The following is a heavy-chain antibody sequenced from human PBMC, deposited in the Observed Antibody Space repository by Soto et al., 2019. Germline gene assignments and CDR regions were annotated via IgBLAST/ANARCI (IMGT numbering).Heavy chain of an antibody. Sequence: SETLSLTCTVSGGSISSYYWSWIRQPPGTGLEWVGYSYYSGSTNYNPSLKGRVTISVDTSKNQFSLKLSSVTAADTAVYYCSRGPYKWNYDYWGQGTLVTVSS. CDR3: SRGPYKWNYDY. J-gene: IGHJ4*02. CDR2: SYYSGST. D-gene: IGHD1-7*01. CDR1: GGSISSYY. V-gene: IGHV4-59*01.